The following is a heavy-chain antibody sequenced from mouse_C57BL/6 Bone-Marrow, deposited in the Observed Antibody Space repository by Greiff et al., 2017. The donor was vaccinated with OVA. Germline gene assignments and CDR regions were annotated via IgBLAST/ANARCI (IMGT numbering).Heavy chain of an antibody. J-gene: IGHJ2*03. D-gene: IGHD1-1*01. V-gene: IGHV1-59*01. Sequence: QVQLQQPGAELVRPGPSVKLSCKASGYTFTNYWMHWVKQRPGQGLEWIGVIAPSDSYINYNQKFKGRATLTVDTSSSTAYMHLSSLTSEDSAVYYCAHCGSRHCLHYWGRGTGLTVSS. CDR2: IAPSDSYI. CDR1: GYTFTNYW. CDR3: AHCGSRHCLHY.